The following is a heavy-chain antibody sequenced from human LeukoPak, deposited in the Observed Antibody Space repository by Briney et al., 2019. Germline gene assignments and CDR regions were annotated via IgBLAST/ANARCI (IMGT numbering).Heavy chain of an antibody. CDR2: ISAYNGNT. CDR3: ARWVDILTGYSKYYFDY. V-gene: IGHV1-18*01. CDR1: GYTFTTHG. Sequence: ASVKVSCKASGYTFTTHGISWVRQAPGQGLEWMGWISAYNGNTNYAQKLQGRVTMTTDTSTSTAYMELRSLRSDDTAVYYCARWVDILTGYSKYYFDYWGQGTLVTVSS. J-gene: IGHJ4*02. D-gene: IGHD3-9*01.